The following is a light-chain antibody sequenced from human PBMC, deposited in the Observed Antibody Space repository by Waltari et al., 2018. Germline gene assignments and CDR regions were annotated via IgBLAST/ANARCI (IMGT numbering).Light chain of an antibody. V-gene: IGLV1-44*01. CDR3: AAWDNSLNGHWV. CDR2: STI. CDR1: TSNIGSHS. Sequence: QSVLTQPPSASGTPGQRVTISCSGSTSNIGSHSVDWYQQLPGTAPNLLIYSTIPRPSGVPDRFSGSKSGTSASLAISGLQSEDEADYYCAAWDNSLNGHWVFGGGTKLTVL. J-gene: IGLJ3*02.